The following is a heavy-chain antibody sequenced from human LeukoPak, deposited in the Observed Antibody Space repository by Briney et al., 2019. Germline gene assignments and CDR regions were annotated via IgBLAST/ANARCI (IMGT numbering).Heavy chain of an antibody. CDR1: GGSISSYY. J-gene: IGHJ4*02. Sequence: SETLSLTCTVSGGSISSYYWSWIRQPPGKGLEWVGEINHSGDTNYNPSLKSRVTISVDTSKNQFSLKLSSVTAADTAVYYCARSRYCSSTSCVWGQGTLVTVSS. V-gene: IGHV4-34*01. CDR3: ARSRYCSSTSCV. D-gene: IGHD2-2*01. CDR2: INHSGDT.